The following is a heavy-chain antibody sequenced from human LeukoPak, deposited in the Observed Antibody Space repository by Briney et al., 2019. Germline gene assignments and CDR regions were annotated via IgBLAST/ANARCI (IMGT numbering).Heavy chain of an antibody. Sequence: GGSLRLSCAASGFTFSSYSMNWVRQAPGKGLEWVSSISSSSSYIYYADSVKGRFTISRDNAKNSLYLQMNSLRAEDTAVYYCALRSNRYNWNSKFDYWGQGTLVTVSS. CDR1: GFTFSSYS. CDR2: ISSSSSYI. J-gene: IGHJ4*02. CDR3: ALRSNRYNWNSKFDY. D-gene: IGHD1-7*01. V-gene: IGHV3-21*01.